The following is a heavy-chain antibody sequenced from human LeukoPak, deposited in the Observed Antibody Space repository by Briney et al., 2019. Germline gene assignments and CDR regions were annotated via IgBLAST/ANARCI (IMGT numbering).Heavy chain of an antibody. Sequence: GASVKVSCKASGYTFTGYYMHWVRQAPGQGLEWMGWINPNSGSTNYAQKFQGRVTMTRDTYISTAYMELSRLRSDDTAVYYCARGLVGDFWSGYYYYYGMDVWGQGTTVTVSS. J-gene: IGHJ6*02. CDR1: GYTFTGYY. CDR2: INPNSGST. V-gene: IGHV1-2*02. CDR3: ARGLVGDFWSGYYYYYGMDV. D-gene: IGHD3-3*01.